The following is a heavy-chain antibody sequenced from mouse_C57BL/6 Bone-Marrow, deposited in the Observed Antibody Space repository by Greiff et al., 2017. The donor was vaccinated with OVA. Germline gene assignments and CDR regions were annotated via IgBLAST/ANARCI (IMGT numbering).Heavy chain of an antibody. CDR1: GYTFTSYW. D-gene: IGHD2-4*01. CDR3: AREDYDSYYAMDY. J-gene: IGHJ4*01. V-gene: IGHV1-69*01. Sequence: QVQLQQPGAELVMPGASVKLSCKASGYTFTSYWMHWVKQRPGQGLEWIGEIDPSDSYTNYNQKFKGKSTLTVDKSSSTAYMQPSSLTSEDSAVYYCAREDYDSYYAMDYWGQGTSVTVSS. CDR2: IDPSDSYT.